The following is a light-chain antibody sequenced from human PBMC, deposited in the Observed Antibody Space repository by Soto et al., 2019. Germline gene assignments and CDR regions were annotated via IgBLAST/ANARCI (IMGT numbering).Light chain of an antibody. CDR3: QHYNSYSEA. CDR2: KAS. V-gene: IGKV1-5*03. CDR1: QTISSW. J-gene: IGKJ1*01. Sequence: DVQMTRSPSTLSGSVGDRVTITCGASQTISSWLAWYQQKPGKAPKLLIYKASTLKSGVPSRFSGSGSGTEFTLTISSLQPDDFETYYCQHYNSYSEAFGQGTKVDIK.